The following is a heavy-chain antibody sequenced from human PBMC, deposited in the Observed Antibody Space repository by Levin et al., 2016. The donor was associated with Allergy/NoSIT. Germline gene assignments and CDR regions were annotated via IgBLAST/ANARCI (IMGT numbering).Heavy chain of an antibody. D-gene: IGHD6-13*01. CDR2: INPNSGGT. Sequence: ASVKVSCKASGYTFTGYYMHWVRQAPGQGLEWMGWINPNSGGTNYAQKFQGRVTMTRDTSISTAYMELSRLRSDDTAVYYCARDQEWSRYPTPSYGMDVWGQGTTVTVSS. V-gene: IGHV1-2*02. CDR3: ARDQEWSRYPTPSYGMDV. J-gene: IGHJ6*02. CDR1: GYTFTGYY.